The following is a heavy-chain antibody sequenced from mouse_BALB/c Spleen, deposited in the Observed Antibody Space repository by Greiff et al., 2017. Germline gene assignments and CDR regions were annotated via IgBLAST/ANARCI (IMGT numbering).Heavy chain of an antibody. V-gene: IGHV5-6-4*01. CDR2: ISSGGSYT. CDR1: GFTFSSYT. J-gene: IGHJ2*01. Sequence: EVKLVESGGGLVKPGGSLKLSCAASGFTFSSYTMSWVRQTPEKRLEWVATISSGGSYTYYPDSVKGRFTISRDNPKNTLFLQMTSLRSEDTAMYYCARTSYVNYEGYYFDYWGQGTTLTVSS. D-gene: IGHD2-10*01. CDR3: ARTSYVNYEGYYFDY.